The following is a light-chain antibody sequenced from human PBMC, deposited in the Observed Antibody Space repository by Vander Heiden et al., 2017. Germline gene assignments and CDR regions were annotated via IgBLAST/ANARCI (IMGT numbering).Light chain of an antibody. CDR1: QTVGKNY. CDR3: QQYDVSPIT. CDR2: GAS. V-gene: IGKV3-20*01. J-gene: IGKJ5*01. Sequence: EIELTQSPGTLYLSPGERATLSCRASQTVGKNYLAWFQQKPGQVPRLLIHGASNRATDTPDRFSGSGSGTDFTLTINRPESEDFAVYYCQQYDVSPITFGQGTRLGI.